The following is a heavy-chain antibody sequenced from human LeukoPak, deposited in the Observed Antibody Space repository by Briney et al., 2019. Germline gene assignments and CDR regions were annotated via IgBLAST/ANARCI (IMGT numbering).Heavy chain of an antibody. J-gene: IGHJ6*03. CDR2: IYYIGST. D-gene: IGHD3-16*02. CDR1: GGSISSSSYY. Sequence: PSETLSLTCTVSGGSISSSSYYWGWIRQPPGRGLEWIGNIYYIGSTYYNPSLKSRVTISVDTSKNQFSLKLSSVTAADTAVYYCARHIGGRYYYYYMDVWGKGTTVTISS. V-gene: IGHV4-39*01. CDR3: ARHIGGRYYYYYMDV.